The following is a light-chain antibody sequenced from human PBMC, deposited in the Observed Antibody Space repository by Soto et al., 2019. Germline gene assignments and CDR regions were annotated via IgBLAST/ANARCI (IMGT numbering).Light chain of an antibody. CDR3: QQYNNWPPVT. CDR2: GAS. CDR1: QSVSNN. J-gene: IGKJ3*01. V-gene: IGKV3-15*01. Sequence: EIVMTQSPATLSVSPGERATLSCRASQSVSNNLAWYQQKPGQAPRLLIYGASTRATGFPARFSGSGSGTEFTLTISNLQSEDFAVYFCQQYNNWPPVTFGPGTKVDI.